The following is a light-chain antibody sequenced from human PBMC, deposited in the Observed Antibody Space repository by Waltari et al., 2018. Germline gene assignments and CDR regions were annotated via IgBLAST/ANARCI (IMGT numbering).Light chain of an antibody. CDR2: AES. J-gene: IGKJ5*01. CDR1: QDISTW. Sequence: DIQMTQSPSSVSASVGDRVTISCRASQDISTWLAWYQQKPGKAPNLLINAESTLQSGVPARFSGSGSGTDFTRTISNLQPEDFATYYCQQAHSFPLITFGQGTRLEIK. V-gene: IGKV1-12*01. CDR3: QQAHSFPLIT.